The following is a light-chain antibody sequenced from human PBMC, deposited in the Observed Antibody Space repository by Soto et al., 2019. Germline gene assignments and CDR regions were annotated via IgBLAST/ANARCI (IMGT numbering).Light chain of an antibody. CDR2: NVH. CDR3: SSFTSSGTRV. Sequence: QSALTQPASVSGSPGQSISISCTGTSSDIGGYNYVSWFQQHPDKAPKLMIYNVHGRPSGVSNRFSGSKSGNTASLNISGLQAEDEADYYCSSFTSSGTRVFGTGTKLTV. CDR1: SSDIGGYNY. V-gene: IGLV2-14*01. J-gene: IGLJ1*01.